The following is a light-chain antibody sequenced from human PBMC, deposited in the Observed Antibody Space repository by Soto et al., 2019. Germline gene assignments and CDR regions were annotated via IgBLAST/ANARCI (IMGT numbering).Light chain of an antibody. Sequence: QSVLTQPPSVSGAPRQRVSISCSGATSNIGNNAVNWYQQLPGKAPKLLIYFDDLMHSGVSDRFSGSKSCTSASLAISGRQSEDEADYYCAAWDDSLHVVLFGGGTKLTVL. CDR1: TSNIGNNA. CDR2: FDD. V-gene: IGLV1-36*01. J-gene: IGLJ2*01. CDR3: AAWDDSLHVVL.